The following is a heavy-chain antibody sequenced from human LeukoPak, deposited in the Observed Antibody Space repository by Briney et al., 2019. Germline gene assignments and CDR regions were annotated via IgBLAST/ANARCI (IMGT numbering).Heavy chain of an antibody. CDR2: IKQDGGEK. Sequence: GGSLRLSCAASGFTFSSYWMSWVRQAPGKGLEWVANIKQDGGEKYYVDSVKGRFTISRDNAKNSLYLQTNSLRAEDTAVYFCARSSAVNFYNYWGQGTLVSVSS. J-gene: IGHJ4*02. CDR1: GFTFSSYW. CDR3: ARSSAVNFYNY. D-gene: IGHD4-17*01. V-gene: IGHV3-7*01.